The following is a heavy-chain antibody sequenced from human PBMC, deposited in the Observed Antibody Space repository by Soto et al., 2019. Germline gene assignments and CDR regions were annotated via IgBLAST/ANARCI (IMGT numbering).Heavy chain of an antibody. CDR3: ARTDSSGYRFDY. V-gene: IGHV3-33*01. J-gene: IGHJ4*02. CDR2: IWFDGNNK. CDR1: GFTFSSYG. Sequence: QVQLVESGGGVVQPGRSLRLSCAASGFTFSSYGMHWVRQAPGKGLEWVAVIWFDGNNKYYADSVKGRFTISRDNSKNTLYLQMNSLRAEDTAVYYCARTDSSGYRFDYWGQGPLVTVSS. D-gene: IGHD3-22*01.